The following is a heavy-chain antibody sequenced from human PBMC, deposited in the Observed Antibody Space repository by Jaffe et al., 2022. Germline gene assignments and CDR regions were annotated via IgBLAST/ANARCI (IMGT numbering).Heavy chain of an antibody. CDR1: GFTFSSYG. D-gene: IGHD6-13*01. J-gene: IGHJ4*02. CDR2: IRYDGSNK. V-gene: IGHV3-30*02. CDR3: AKDFGGIAAAGFLDY. Sequence: QVQLVESGGGVVQPGGSLRLSCAASGFTFSSYGMHWVRQAPGKGLEWVAFIRYDGSNKYYADSVKGRFTISRDNSKNTLYLQMNSLRAEDTAVYYCAKDFGGIAAAGFLDYWGQGTLVTVSS.